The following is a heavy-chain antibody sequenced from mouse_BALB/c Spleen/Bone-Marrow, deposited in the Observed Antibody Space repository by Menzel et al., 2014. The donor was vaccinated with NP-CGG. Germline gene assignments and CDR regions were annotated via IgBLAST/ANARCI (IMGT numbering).Heavy chain of an antibody. CDR3: ARENYYGSSYPMDY. J-gene: IGHJ4*01. D-gene: IGHD1-1*01. Sequence: EVKLVESGGGLVQPGGSLKVSCAASGFVFSRYWMSWVRQAPGKGLEWIGEINPDSSTINYTPSLKDKFIISRDNAKNTLYLQMSKVRSEDTALYYCARENYYGSSYPMDYWGQGTSVTVSS. V-gene: IGHV4-1*02. CDR1: GFVFSRYW. CDR2: INPDSSTI.